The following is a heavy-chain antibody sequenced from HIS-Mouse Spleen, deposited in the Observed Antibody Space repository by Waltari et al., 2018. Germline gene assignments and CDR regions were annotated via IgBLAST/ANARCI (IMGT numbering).Heavy chain of an antibody. D-gene: IGHD5-12*01. J-gene: IGHJ4*02. CDR3: ARDRRVGTEDLYYFDY. CDR1: GGTFSSYA. Sequence: QVQLVQSGAEVKKPGSSVKVSCKASGGTFSSYAISWVRQAPGQGLEWMGRIIPILGIANYAQKFQCRVTITADKSTSTAYMELSSLRSEDTAVYYCARDRRVGTEDLYYFDYWGQGTLVTVSS. CDR2: IIPILGIA. V-gene: IGHV1-69*04.